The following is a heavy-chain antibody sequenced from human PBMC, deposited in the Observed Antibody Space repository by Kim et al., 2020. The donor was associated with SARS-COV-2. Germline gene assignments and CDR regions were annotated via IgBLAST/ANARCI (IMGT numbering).Heavy chain of an antibody. V-gene: IGHV4-31*03. D-gene: IGHD2-2*01. CDR3: ARGPASFYGMDV. Sequence: SETLSLTCTVSGGSISSGGYYWSWIRQHPGKGLEWIGYIYYSGSTYYNPSLKSRVTISVDTSKNQFSLKLSSVTAADTAVYYCARGPASFYGMDVWGQGTTVTVSS. CDR2: IYYSGST. J-gene: IGHJ6*02. CDR1: GGSISSGGYY.